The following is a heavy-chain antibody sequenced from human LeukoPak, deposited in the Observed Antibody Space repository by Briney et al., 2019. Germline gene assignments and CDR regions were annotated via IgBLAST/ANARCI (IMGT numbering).Heavy chain of an antibody. Sequence: PGGSLRLSCAASGFTFSTYRMNWVRQAPGKGLEWVSSMSSSSSSYMYYADSVKGRFTISRDNAKNSLFRQMNSLRAEDTAVYYCARDPEWLLTYFDYWGQGTLVTVSS. V-gene: IGHV3-21*06. CDR3: ARDPEWLLTYFDY. CDR2: MSSSSSSYM. D-gene: IGHD3-3*01. J-gene: IGHJ4*02. CDR1: GFTFSTYR.